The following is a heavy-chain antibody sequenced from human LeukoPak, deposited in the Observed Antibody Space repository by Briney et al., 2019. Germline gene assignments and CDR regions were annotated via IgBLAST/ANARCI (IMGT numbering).Heavy chain of an antibody. CDR2: INHSGST. V-gene: IGHV4-34*01. Sequence: SGTLSLTCAVYGGSFSGYYWSWIRQPPGKGLEWIGEINHSGSTNYNPSLKSRVTISVDTSKNQFSLKLSSVTAADTAVYYCARCRVYATEYDYWGQGTLVTVSS. CDR1: GGSFSGYY. CDR3: ARCRVYATEYDY. J-gene: IGHJ4*02. D-gene: IGHD2-8*01.